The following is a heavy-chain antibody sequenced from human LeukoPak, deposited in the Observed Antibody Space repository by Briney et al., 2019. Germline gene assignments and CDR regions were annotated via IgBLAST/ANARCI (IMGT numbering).Heavy chain of an antibody. D-gene: IGHD3-3*01. CDR2: VHLDVST. CDR3: AREGGFYRPLDY. J-gene: IGHJ4*02. Sequence: SETLSHTCGDSGGSVINTNWWTWVRQPPGKDLERIGEVHLDVSTNYNPSLESLLTMTVDVSENQVSLKLTSVPAADTAVYYCAREGGFYRPLDYSGQGTLVTVSS. CDR1: GGSVINTNW. V-gene: IGHV4-4*02.